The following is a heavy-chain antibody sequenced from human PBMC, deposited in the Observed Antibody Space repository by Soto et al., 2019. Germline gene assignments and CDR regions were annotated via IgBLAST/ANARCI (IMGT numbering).Heavy chain of an antibody. Sequence: QPGGSRRLSCAASGFTVSSNYMSWVRQAPGKGLEWVSVIYSGGSTYYADSVKGRFTISRHNSKNTLYLQMNSLRAEDTAVYYCATSYDILTGYTVVGTVDAFDIWGQGTMVTVSS. V-gene: IGHV3-53*04. J-gene: IGHJ3*02. CDR1: GFTVSSNY. CDR2: IYSGGST. CDR3: ATSYDILTGYTVVGTVDAFDI. D-gene: IGHD3-9*01.